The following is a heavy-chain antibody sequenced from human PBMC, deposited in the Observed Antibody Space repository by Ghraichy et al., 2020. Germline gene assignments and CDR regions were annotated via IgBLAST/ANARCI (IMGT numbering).Heavy chain of an antibody. V-gene: IGHV3-23*01. D-gene: IGHD3-3*01. CDR3: AKSPEWAWRAFDI. CDR2: ISGGGGST. J-gene: IGHJ3*02. CDR1: GFTFSSYA. Sequence: GESLNISCVASGFTFSSYAMSWVRQAPGKGLEWVSAISGGGGSTNYADSVKGRFTISRDNSKNTLYLQMNSLRAEDTAVYYCAKSPEWAWRAFDIWGQGTMVTVSS.